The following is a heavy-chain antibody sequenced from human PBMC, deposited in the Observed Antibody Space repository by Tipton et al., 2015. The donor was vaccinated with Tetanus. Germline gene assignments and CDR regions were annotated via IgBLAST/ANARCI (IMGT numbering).Heavy chain of an antibody. J-gene: IGHJ3*01. Sequence: GLVKPSETLSLTCSVSGGSLRSDDYQWNWIRQAPGKGLEWLAYISPSGSTNYSPSLKSRVAISMDTSKNQISLKLSSVTAADTAVYYCARRSYCSSSRCFDAFDLWGQGTMVTVPS. CDR3: ARRSYCSSSRCFDAFDL. V-gene: IGHV4-61*08. D-gene: IGHD2-2*01. CDR2: ISPSGST. CDR1: GGSLRSDDYQ.